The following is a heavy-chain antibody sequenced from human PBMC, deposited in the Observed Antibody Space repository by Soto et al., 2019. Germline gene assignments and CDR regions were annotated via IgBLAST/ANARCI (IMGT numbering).Heavy chain of an antibody. V-gene: IGHV3-30*03. Sequence: GGSLRLSCAASGFTFSSYGMHWVRQAPGKGLEWVAVISYDGSNKYYADSVKGRFTISRGNSKNTLYLQMNSLRAEDTAVYYCGVALLTNDYYYGMDVWGQGTTVTVSS. D-gene: IGHD3-9*01. CDR1: GFTFSSYG. J-gene: IGHJ6*02. CDR3: GVALLTNDYYYGMDV. CDR2: ISYDGSNK.